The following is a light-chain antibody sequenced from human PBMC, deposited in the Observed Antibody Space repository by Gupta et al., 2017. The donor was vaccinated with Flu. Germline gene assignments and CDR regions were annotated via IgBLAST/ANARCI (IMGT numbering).Light chain of an antibody. Sequence: EIVLTQSPATLSLSPGESATLSCRASQGVQNYLAWYQQKPGQAPRLLIYDASNRATGIPARFSGSGSGTDFTLTISSLEPEDFAFYYCQQRKNWPLITFGQGTRLEIK. CDR2: DAS. V-gene: IGKV3-11*01. CDR1: QGVQNY. J-gene: IGKJ5*01. CDR3: QQRKNWPLIT.